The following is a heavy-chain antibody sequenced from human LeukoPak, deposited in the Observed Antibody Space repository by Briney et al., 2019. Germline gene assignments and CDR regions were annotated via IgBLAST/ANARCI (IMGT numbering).Heavy chain of an antibody. CDR2: INPSGGST. CDR1: GYTFTRYY. CDR3: ARVNMDSAVAQRAECFDY. D-gene: IGHD5-18*01. J-gene: IGHJ4*02. Sequence: ASVKVSCKASGYTFTRYYMHWVRQAPGQGLEWIGIINPSGGSTSYTQKFQGRVTMTRDMSTSTVYMELSSLRSEDTAVYYCARVNMDSAVAQRAECFDYWGQGTLVTVSS. V-gene: IGHV1-46*01.